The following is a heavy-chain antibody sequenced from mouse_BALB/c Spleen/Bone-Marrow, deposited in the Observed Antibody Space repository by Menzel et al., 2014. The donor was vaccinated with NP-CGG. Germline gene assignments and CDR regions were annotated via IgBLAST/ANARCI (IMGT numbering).Heavy chain of an antibody. CDR2: IDPYSGGT. CDR1: GYAFTSYN. Sequence: VQLQRPGPELVKPGASVKVSCKASGYAFTSYNMYWVKQSHGKSLEWMGYIDPYSGGTNYNQKFKGKATLTVDKSSSTAYMHLNSLTSEDSAVYYCARNLGNGYFDYWGQGTTLTVSS. D-gene: IGHD4-1*01. CDR3: ARNLGNGYFDY. J-gene: IGHJ2*01. V-gene: IGHV1S135*01.